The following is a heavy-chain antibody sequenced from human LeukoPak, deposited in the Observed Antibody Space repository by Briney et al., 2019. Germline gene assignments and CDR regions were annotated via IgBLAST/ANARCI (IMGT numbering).Heavy chain of an antibody. D-gene: IGHD6-6*01. J-gene: IGHJ4*02. CDR3: ARQYSSSPFSYFDY. CDR2: IYTSGST. V-gene: IGHV4-61*02. Sequence: PSETLSLTCTVSGGSISSGSYYWSWIRQPAGKGLEWIGRIYTSGSTNYNPSLKSRVTISVDTSKNQFSLKLSSVTAADTAVYYCARQYSSSPFSYFDYWGQGTLVTVSS. CDR1: GGSISSGSYY.